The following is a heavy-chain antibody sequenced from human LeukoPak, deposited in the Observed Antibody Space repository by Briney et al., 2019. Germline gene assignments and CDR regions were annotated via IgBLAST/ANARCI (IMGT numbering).Heavy chain of an antibody. D-gene: IGHD5/OR15-5a*01. CDR1: GGSFSGYY. J-gene: IGHJ5*02. CDR3: ASGRSMIGP. CDR2: INQSGSA. V-gene: IGHV4-34*01. Sequence: SETLSLTCAVYGGSFSGYYWSWIRQPPGKGLDWIGDINQSGSATYNPSLKSRVTISVDTSKSQFSLKLNSVTAADTAVYYCASGRSMIGPWGQGTLVTVSS.